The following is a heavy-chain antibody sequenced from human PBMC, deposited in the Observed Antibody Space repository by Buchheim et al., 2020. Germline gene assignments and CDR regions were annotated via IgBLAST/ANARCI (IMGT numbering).Heavy chain of an antibody. V-gene: IGHV3-48*02. J-gene: IGHJ4*02. CDR3: ARADWSSLLDY. CDR2: ISSTSSTK. D-gene: IGHD3/OR15-3a*01. Sequence: EVQLVESGGGLIQPGGSLRLSCAASGFTFSTYSMNWVRQVPGKGLEWVSYISSTSSTKYYADSVKGRLTISRDNAKNSLFLPMNSLRDEDTAVYYCARADWSSLLDYWGQGTL. CDR1: GFTFSTYS.